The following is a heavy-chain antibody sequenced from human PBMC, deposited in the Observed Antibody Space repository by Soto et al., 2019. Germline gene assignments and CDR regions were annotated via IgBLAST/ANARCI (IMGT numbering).Heavy chain of an antibody. CDR1: GFTFSSYA. J-gene: IGHJ6*02. V-gene: IGHV3-30-3*01. CDR3: ARVDGRHVDIDYYGMDV. Sequence: GGSLRLSCAASGFTFSSYAMHWVRRAPGKGLEWVAVISYDGSNKYYADSVKGRFTISRDNSKNTLYLQMNSLRAEDTAVYYCARVDGRHVDIDYYGMDVWGQGTTVTVSS. CDR2: ISYDGSNK. D-gene: IGHD5-12*01.